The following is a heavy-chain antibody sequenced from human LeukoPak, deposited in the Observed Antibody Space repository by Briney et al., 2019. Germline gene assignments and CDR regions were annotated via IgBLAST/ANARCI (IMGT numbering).Heavy chain of an antibody. Sequence: ALVKVSCKASGYTFTGYYMHWVRQAPGQGLEWMGRINPNSGGTNYAQKFQGRVTMTRDTSISTAYMELSRLRSDDTAVYYCARTENGSYMEYWGQGTLVTVSS. J-gene: IGHJ4*02. CDR3: ARTENGSYMEY. CDR2: INPNSGGT. V-gene: IGHV1-2*06. D-gene: IGHD1-26*01. CDR1: GYTFTGYY.